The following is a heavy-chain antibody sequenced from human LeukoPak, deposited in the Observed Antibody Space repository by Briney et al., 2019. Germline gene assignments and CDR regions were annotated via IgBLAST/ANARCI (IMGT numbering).Heavy chain of an antibody. Sequence: AGGSLRLSCAASGFSVSSNYMNWVRQAPGKGLEWVSAIYTGGSTYYADSVKGRFTISRDNFKNTLYLQMNSLRAEDTAVYYCARDKLGSGYSSDFHYWGQGTLVTVSS. J-gene: IGHJ4*02. D-gene: IGHD6-19*01. CDR3: ARDKLGSGYSSDFHY. CDR1: GFSVSSNY. CDR2: IYTGGST. V-gene: IGHV3-66*02.